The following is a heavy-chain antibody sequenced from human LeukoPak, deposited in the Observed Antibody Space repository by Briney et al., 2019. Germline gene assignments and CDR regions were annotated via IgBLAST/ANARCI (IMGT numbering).Heavy chain of an antibody. D-gene: IGHD3-3*01. Sequence: GGSLRLSCAASGFTFSSYWMSWVRQAPGKGLEWVANIKQDGSEKYYVDSVKGRFTISRDNAKNSLYLQMNSLRAEDTAVYYCARGDKNYDFWSGPLWGQGTLVTVSS. CDR3: ARGDKNYDFWSGPL. J-gene: IGHJ4*02. V-gene: IGHV3-7*01. CDR1: GFTFSSYW. CDR2: IKQDGSEK.